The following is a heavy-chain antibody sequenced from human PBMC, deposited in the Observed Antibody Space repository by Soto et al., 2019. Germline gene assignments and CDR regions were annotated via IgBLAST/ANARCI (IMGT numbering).Heavy chain of an antibody. CDR1: GFTFSSYA. D-gene: IGHD3-3*01. V-gene: IGHV3-23*01. CDR3: ASPVLRFLEWMPPLYYYGMDV. Sequence: PGGSLRLSCAASGFTFSSYAMSWVRQAPGKGLEWVSAISGSGGSTYYADSVKGRFTISRDNSKNTLYLQMNSLRAEDTAVYYCASPVLRFLEWMPPLYYYGMDVWGHGTTVTVSS. CDR2: ISGSGGST. J-gene: IGHJ6*02.